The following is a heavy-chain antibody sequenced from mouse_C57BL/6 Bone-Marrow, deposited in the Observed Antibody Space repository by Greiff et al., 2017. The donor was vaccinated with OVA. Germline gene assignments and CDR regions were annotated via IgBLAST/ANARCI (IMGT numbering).Heavy chain of an antibody. V-gene: IGHV5-15*01. D-gene: IGHD2-5*01. Sequence: EVKLMESGGGLVQPGGSLELSCAASGFTFSDYGMAWVRQASRKGPEWVAFISNLAYSIYYADTVTGRFTISRENAKNTLYLEMSSLRSEDTAMYYCARLPYSNYAMDYWGQGTSVTVSS. CDR3: ARLPYSNYAMDY. J-gene: IGHJ4*01. CDR1: GFTFSDYG. CDR2: ISNLAYSI.